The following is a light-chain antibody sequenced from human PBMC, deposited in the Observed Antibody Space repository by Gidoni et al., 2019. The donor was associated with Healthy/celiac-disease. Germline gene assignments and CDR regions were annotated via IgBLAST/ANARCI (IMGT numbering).Light chain of an antibody. V-gene: IGKV3-11*01. J-gene: IGKJ4*01. Sequence: EILLPQSPATLSLSPGERATLSCRASQSVNSYLAWYQPNPAQAPRLLLYDASTRATGIPARCSGSGSGSDFTLTISSLEPEDFAVYYYQQRSNWPLTFGGGTKVEIK. CDR3: QQRSNWPLT. CDR1: QSVNSY. CDR2: DAS.